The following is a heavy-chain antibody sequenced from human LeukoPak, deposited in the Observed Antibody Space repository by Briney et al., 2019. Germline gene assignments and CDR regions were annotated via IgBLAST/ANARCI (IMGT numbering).Heavy chain of an antibody. CDR3: ARGSSIAAAGTALDY. V-gene: IGHV3-21*01. CDR1: GLTVSRKF. Sequence: PGGSLRLSCVVSGLTVSRKFMNWVRQAPGKGLEWVSSISSSSSYIYYADSVKGRFTISRDNAKNSLYLQMNSLRAEDTAVYYCARGSSIAAAGTALDYWGQGTLVTVSS. CDR2: ISSSSSYI. J-gene: IGHJ4*02. D-gene: IGHD6-13*01.